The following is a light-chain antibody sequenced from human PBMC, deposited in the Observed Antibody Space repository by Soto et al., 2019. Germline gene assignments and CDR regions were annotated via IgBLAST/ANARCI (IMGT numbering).Light chain of an antibody. CDR2: SAS. J-gene: IGKJ3*01. V-gene: IGKV3-20*01. CDR1: QSVTTNY. Sequence: EIVLTQSPGTLSLSPGERATLSCRASQSVTTNYLAWYQQKPGQPPRLLIYSASYRAAGIPDRFSGGGSGTDFTLTSTSLESEDFAVYYCQQYDTSPFIFGPGTKVDL. CDR3: QQYDTSPFI.